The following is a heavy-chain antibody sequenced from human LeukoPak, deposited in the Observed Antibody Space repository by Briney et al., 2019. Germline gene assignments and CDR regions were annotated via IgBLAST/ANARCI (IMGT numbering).Heavy chain of an antibody. CDR3: VSDRSDGGYAESNGYPTFDL. CDR1: GYALSEAS. V-gene: IGHV1-24*01. D-gene: IGHD5-24*01. J-gene: IGHJ2*01. CDR2: FDPEYVET. Sequence: ASVKVSCKVSGYALSEASIHWVRQTPGEGFEWMGGFDPEYVETTYAQKFRGRVTMTEDTSTDTAYMELINLRSDDTAVYYCVSDRSDGGYAESNGYPTFDLWGRGTLVTVSS.